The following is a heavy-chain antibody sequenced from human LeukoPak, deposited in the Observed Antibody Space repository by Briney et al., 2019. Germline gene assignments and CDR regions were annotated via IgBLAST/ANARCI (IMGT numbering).Heavy chain of an antibody. CDR3: ARETDGFDI. Sequence: TGGSLRLSCAASGFTFSSYSMNWVRQAPGKGLEWVSSISSGSGYIYYADSVKGRFTMSRDNAKNSLFLQMNSLRGEDTAVYYCARETDGFDIWGQGTMVTVSS. V-gene: IGHV3-21*01. J-gene: IGHJ3*02. CDR1: GFTFSSYS. CDR2: ISSGSGYI.